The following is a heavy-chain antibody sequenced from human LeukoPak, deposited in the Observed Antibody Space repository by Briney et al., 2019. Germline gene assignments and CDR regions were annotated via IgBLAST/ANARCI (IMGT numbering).Heavy chain of an antibody. CDR3: VSLRITMVQGVISTPFFDY. V-gene: IGHV1-69*04. CDR1: GGTFSSYA. Sequence: GASVKVSCKASGGTFSSYAISWVRQAPGQGLEWMGRIIPILGIANYAQKFQGRVTITADKSTSTAYMELSSLRSEDTAVYYCVSLRITMVQGVISTPFFDYWGQGTLVTVSS. J-gene: IGHJ4*02. CDR2: IIPILGIA. D-gene: IGHD3-10*01.